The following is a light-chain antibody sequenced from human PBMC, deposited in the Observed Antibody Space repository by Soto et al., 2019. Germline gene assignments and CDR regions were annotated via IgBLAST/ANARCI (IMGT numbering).Light chain of an antibody. CDR1: QSVLYSSNNKNY. J-gene: IGKJ1*01. Sequence: DIVMTQSPDSLAVSLGERATINCKSSQSVLYSSNNKNYLAWYQQKPGQPPKLLIYWASTRESGVHGRFSGSGSGTDFTLTITSLQAEDVAVYYCQQYYTTLRTFGQGTKVEIK. V-gene: IGKV4-1*01. CDR2: WAS. CDR3: QQYYTTLRT.